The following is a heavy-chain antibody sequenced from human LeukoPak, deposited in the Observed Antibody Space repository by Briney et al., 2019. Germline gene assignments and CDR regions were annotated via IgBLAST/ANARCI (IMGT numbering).Heavy chain of an antibody. CDR2: ISGSGDST. J-gene: IGHJ4*02. Sequence: GGSLRLSCAASGFTFISYAMSWVRQAPGKGLEWVSGISGSGDSTYYADSVKGRFTISRDNSKNTLYLQMNSLRAEDTAVYYCASICSSTSCYADYWGQGTLVTVSS. D-gene: IGHD2-2*01. CDR3: ASICSSTSCYADY. CDR1: GFTFISYA. V-gene: IGHV3-23*01.